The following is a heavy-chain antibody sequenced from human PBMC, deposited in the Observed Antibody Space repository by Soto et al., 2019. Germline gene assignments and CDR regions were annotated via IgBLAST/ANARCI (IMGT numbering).Heavy chain of an antibody. CDR1: GGSISSYY. V-gene: IGHV4-59*08. Sequence: SETLSLTCTVSGGSISSYYWSWIRQPPGKGLEWIGYIYYSGSTNYNPSLKSRVTISVGTSKNQFSLKLSSVTAADTAVYYCARVRGYCSGGSCSYFDYWGQGTLVAVS. CDR2: IYYSGST. J-gene: IGHJ4*02. D-gene: IGHD2-15*01. CDR3: ARVRGYCSGGSCSYFDY.